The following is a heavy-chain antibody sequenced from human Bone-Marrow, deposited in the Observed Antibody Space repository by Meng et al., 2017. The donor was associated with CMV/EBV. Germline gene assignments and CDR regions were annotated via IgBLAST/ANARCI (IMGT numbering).Heavy chain of an antibody. V-gene: IGHV4-39*07. CDR1: GGSISSSSYY. CDR2: INHSGST. CDR3: AREVSSSYNWFDP. Sequence: SETLSLTCTVSGGSISSSSYYWGWIRQPPGKGLEWIGEINHSGSTNYNPSLKSRVTISVDTSKNQFSLKLSSVTAADTAVYYCAREVSSSYNWFDPWGQGTLVTVSS. D-gene: IGHD6-6*01. J-gene: IGHJ5*02.